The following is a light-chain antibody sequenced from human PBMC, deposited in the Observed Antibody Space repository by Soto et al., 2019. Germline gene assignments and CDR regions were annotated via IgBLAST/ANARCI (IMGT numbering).Light chain of an antibody. CDR1: SSDVGGYNY. CDR2: DVT. J-gene: IGLJ2*01. Sequence: QSALTQPRSVSGSPGQSVTISCTGTSSDVGGYNYVSWYQQHPDKAPKLMIYDVTKRPSGVPDRFSGSKSDNTASLTIYGLQAEDEADYYCCSYAGSYTVVFGGGTKLTVL. CDR3: CSYAGSYTVV. V-gene: IGLV2-11*01.